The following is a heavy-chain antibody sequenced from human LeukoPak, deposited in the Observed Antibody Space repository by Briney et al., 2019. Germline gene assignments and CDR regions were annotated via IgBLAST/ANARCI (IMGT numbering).Heavy chain of an antibody. CDR2: IYHSGST. V-gene: IGHV4-30-2*01. J-gene: IGHJ4*02. CDR3: ASQITAAADSFDS. CDR1: GGSISRGGYY. Sequence: PSETLSLTCTVSGGSISRGGYYWSWIRQPPGKGVGWIGYIYHSGSTYYNPSLKSRVTISGDRSKNQFSLKLSSVTAADTAVYYCASQITAAADSFDSWGQGTLVTVSS. D-gene: IGHD6-13*01.